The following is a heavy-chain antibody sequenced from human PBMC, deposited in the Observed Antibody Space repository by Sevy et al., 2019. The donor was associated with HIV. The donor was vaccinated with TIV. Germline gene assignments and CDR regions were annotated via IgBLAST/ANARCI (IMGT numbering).Heavy chain of an antibody. J-gene: IGHJ5*02. CDR3: ARDQHDYAGNVRPGWFDH. D-gene: IGHD4-17*01. CDR2: ISYDGTNK. CDR1: GFTFSSYA. Sequence: GGSLRLSCAASGFTFSSYAMHWVRQAPGKGLEWVAVISYDGTNKYYADSVKGRFTISRDNSKKILSVQMNSLRGEDTAVYYCARDQHDYAGNVRPGWFDHWGQGTLVTVSS. V-gene: IGHV3-30-3*01.